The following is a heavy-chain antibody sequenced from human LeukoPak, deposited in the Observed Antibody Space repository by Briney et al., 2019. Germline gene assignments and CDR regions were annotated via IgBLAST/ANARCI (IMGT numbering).Heavy chain of an antibody. CDR3: ARDPVRSWFDP. V-gene: IGHV4-61*02. CDR2: IYTSGST. Sequence: SETLSLTCTVSGGSISSGSYYWSWIRQPAGKGLEWIGRIYTSGSTNYNPSLKSRVTISVDTSKNQFSLKLSSVTAADTAVYYCARDPVRSWFDPWGQGTLVTVSS. CDR1: GGSISSGSYY. D-gene: IGHD1-14*01. J-gene: IGHJ5*02.